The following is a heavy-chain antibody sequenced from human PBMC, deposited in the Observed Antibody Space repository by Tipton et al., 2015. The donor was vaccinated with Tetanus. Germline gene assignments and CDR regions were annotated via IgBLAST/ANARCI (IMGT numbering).Heavy chain of an antibody. J-gene: IGHJ4*02. CDR3: ARDSYYSSRWSFADY. V-gene: IGHV4-31*03. Sequence: TLSLTCSVSGFSLSSGAYYWSWIRQHPGKGLEWIGYIYFTGTTYYNPSLESRLTISIDTSKNQFSLELTSVTAADTAVYYCARDSYYSSRWSFADYWGQGTLVTVSS. CDR2: IYFTGTT. D-gene: IGHD3-22*01. CDR1: GFSLSSGAYY.